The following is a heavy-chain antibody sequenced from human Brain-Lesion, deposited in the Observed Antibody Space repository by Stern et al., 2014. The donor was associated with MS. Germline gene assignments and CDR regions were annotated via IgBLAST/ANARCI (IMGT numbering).Heavy chain of an antibody. V-gene: IGHV4-61*02. Sequence: VQLVESGPGLVKPSQTLSLTCTVSGGSISSGNYYWSWIRQPAGEGLEWIGRIYSSGSTQYNPPLKSRVTIAADTPTTPFSPLLSSGTAADTAVYYCARGNYDVLTDNGGHGFDIWGQGTMVTVSS. CDR1: GGSISSGNYY. CDR3: ARGNYDVLTDNGGHGFDI. D-gene: IGHD3-9*01. CDR2: IYSSGST. J-gene: IGHJ3*02.